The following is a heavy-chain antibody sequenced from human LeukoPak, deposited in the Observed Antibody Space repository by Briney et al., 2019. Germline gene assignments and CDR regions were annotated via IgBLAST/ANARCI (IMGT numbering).Heavy chain of an antibody. Sequence: SETLSLTCAVYGGSFSGYYWSWIHQPPGKGLEWIGEINHSGSTNYNPSLKSRVTISVDTSKNQFSLKLSSVTAADTAVYYCAVASGYDYLGGAFDIWGQGTMVTVSS. D-gene: IGHD5-12*01. CDR2: INHSGST. CDR1: GGSFSGYY. CDR3: AVASGYDYLGGAFDI. V-gene: IGHV4-34*01. J-gene: IGHJ3*02.